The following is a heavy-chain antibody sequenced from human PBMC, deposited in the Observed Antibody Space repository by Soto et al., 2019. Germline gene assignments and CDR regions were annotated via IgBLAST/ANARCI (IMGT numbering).Heavy chain of an antibody. Sequence: EVQLVESGGGLVQPGGSLRLSCAASGFTFSGYWMSWVRQAPGKGLEWVANIKQDGSEKYYVDSVKGRFTISRDNAKNSLYLQMNSLRAEDTAVYYCARDLGYSYDKRGYWGQGTLVTVSS. CDR2: IKQDGSEK. J-gene: IGHJ4*02. CDR3: ARDLGYSYDKRGY. V-gene: IGHV3-7*03. D-gene: IGHD5-18*01. CDR1: GFTFSGYW.